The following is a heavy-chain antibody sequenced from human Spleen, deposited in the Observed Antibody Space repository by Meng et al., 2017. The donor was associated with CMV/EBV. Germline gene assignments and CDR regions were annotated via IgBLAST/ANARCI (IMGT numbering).Heavy chain of an antibody. D-gene: IGHD3-10*01. CDR1: FTFSCSA. CDR2: IRSKTNNYST. Sequence: FTFSCSAMHVVRQASGKGLEWVGRIRSKTNNYSTAYAASVKGRFTVSRDDSQNTAYLEMNSLRTEDTAVYYCTRNLWFGESLDWFDPWGQGTLVTVSS. J-gene: IGHJ5*02. CDR3: TRNLWFGESLDWFDP. V-gene: IGHV3-73*01.